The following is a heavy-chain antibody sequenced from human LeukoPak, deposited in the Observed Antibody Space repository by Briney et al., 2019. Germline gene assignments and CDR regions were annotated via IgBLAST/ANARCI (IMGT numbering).Heavy chain of an antibody. CDR1: GGSISGYF. CDR3: AREPTSGREPTSGRPLDY. J-gene: IGHJ4*02. Sequence: SETLSLTCTVSGGSISGYFWTWIRPPAGKGLEWIGRIYSSGSNNYNPSLKSRVTMSLDTSKNHFSLNLTSVTAADMAVYYCAREPTSGREPTSGRPLDYWGQGTLVTVSS. V-gene: IGHV4-4*07. CDR2: IYSSGSN. D-gene: IGHD5-12*01.